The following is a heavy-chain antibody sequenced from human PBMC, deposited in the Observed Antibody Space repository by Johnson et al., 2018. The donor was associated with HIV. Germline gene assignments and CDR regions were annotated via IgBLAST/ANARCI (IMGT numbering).Heavy chain of an antibody. CDR1: GFTFSSYE. CDR3: TTECVYWWCLNAFDI. D-gene: IGHD2-21*02. CDR2: IWYDGSNK. Sequence: HVQLVESGGGVVQPGRSLRLSCAASGFTFSSYEMNWVRQAPGKGLEWVAVIWYDGSNKYFADSVKGRFTISRDDSKMTLFLQMNSLKTEDTAVYYCTTECVYWWCLNAFDIWGQGTTVTVSS. J-gene: IGHJ3*02. V-gene: IGHV3-33*01.